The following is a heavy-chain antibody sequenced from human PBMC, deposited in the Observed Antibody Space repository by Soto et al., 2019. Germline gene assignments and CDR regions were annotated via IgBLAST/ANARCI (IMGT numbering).Heavy chain of an antibody. Sequence: PAETLSLSCTVSGGSISSYYWSWIRQPPGKGLEWIGYIYYSGSTNYNPSLKSRVTISVDTSKNQFSLKLSSVTAADMAVYYCARGGLITPQDFDYWGQGTLVTVSS. CDR3: ARGGLITPQDFDY. V-gene: IGHV4-59*01. CDR1: GGSISSYY. J-gene: IGHJ4*02. CDR2: IYYSGST. D-gene: IGHD2-8*01.